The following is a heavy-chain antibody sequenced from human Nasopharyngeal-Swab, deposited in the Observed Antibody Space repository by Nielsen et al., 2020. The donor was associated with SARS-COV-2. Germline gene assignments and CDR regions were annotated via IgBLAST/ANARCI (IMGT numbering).Heavy chain of an antibody. J-gene: IGHJ4*02. V-gene: IGHV3-21*01. Sequence: GESLKISCAASGFTFSSFGMNWVRQAPGKGPEWVSTISASGGNTHYVDSVKGRFTISRDNAKNTLYLQMNSLRAEDTAVYYCARDVGGRDNYWRQGTLVTVSS. D-gene: IGHD2-15*01. CDR3: ARDVGGRDNY. CDR2: ISASGGNT. CDR1: GFTFSSFG.